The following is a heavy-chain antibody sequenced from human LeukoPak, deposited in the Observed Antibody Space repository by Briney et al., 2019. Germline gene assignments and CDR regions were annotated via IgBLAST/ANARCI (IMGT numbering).Heavy chain of an antibody. Sequence: PGGSLRLSCAASGFTFSSYGMHWVRQAPGKGLEGVAVIWYDGSNKYYADSVKGRFTISRDNAKNSLYLQMNSLRAEDTAVYYCARDYGDYLGFYYYGMDIWGQGTTVTVSS. V-gene: IGHV3-33*01. J-gene: IGHJ6*02. CDR3: ARDYGDYLGFYYYGMDI. D-gene: IGHD4-17*01. CDR1: GFTFSSYG. CDR2: IWYDGSNK.